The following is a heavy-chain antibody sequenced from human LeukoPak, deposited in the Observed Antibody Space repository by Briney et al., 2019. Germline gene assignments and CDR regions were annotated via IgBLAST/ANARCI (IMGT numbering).Heavy chain of an antibody. CDR1: GFTFSNYW. J-gene: IGHJ5*02. CDR3: VRVDTAMVLWFDP. D-gene: IGHD5-18*01. V-gene: IGHV3-7*03. Sequence: GGSLRLSCAASGFTFSNYWMSWVRQAPGKGLEWVANIKQDGSEKYYVDSVKGRFTISRDNAKKSLYLQMNSLRAEDTAVYYCVRVDTAMVLWFDPWGQGTLVTVSS. CDR2: IKQDGSEK.